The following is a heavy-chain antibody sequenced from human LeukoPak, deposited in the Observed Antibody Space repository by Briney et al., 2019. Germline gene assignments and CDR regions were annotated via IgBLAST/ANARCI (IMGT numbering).Heavy chain of an antibody. CDR1: GGSFSGYY. Sequence: SETLSLTCAVYGGSFSGYYWSWIRQPPGKGLEWIGEINHSGSTNYNPSLKSRVTVSVDTSKNQFSLKLSSVTAADTAVYYCARGRTSPIVEYQLLFYYYYYMDVWGKGTTVTVSS. CDR3: ARGRTSPIVEYQLLFYYYYYMDV. CDR2: INHSGST. D-gene: IGHD2-2*01. V-gene: IGHV4-34*01. J-gene: IGHJ6*03.